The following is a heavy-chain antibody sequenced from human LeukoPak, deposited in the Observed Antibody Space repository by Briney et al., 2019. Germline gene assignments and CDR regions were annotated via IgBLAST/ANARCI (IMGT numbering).Heavy chain of an antibody. Sequence: GGSLRLSCTASGFTFSGAWMTWVRQAPGKGLEWVANIREDGTEKNYVDSVKGPFTISRDNAKNSLYLQMSSLRAEDTAVYYCTRERRYFDWLLSFETKRGPEFDYWGQGTLVTVSS. CDR2: IREDGTEK. V-gene: IGHV3-7*01. D-gene: IGHD3-9*01. CDR3: TRERRYFDWLLSFETKRGPEFDY. J-gene: IGHJ4*02. CDR1: GFTFSGAW.